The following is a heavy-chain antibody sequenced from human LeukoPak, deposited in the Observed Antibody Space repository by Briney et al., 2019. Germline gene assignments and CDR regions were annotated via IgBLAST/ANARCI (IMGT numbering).Heavy chain of an antibody. Sequence: SETLSLTXAVYGGSFSGYYWSWIRQPPGEGVEWIGEINHSGSTNYNPSLKSRVTISVDTSKNQFSLKLSSVTAADTAVYYCARTEVVPAASDYWGQGTLVTVPS. D-gene: IGHD2-2*01. J-gene: IGHJ4*02. CDR2: INHSGST. CDR3: ARTEVVPAASDY. V-gene: IGHV4-34*01. CDR1: GGSFSGYY.